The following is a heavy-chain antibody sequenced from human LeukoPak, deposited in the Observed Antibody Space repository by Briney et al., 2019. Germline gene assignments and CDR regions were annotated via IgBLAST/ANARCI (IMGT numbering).Heavy chain of an antibody. J-gene: IGHJ4*02. CDR2: ISSSSSYI. CDR1: GFTFSSYR. CDR3: AKGGYYDSSGYYFATATLYFDY. Sequence: PGGSLRLSCAASGFTFSSYRMNWVRQAPGKGLEWVSSISSSSSYIYYADSVKGRFTISRDNSKNTLYLQMNSLRAEDTAVYYCAKGGYYDSSGYYFATATLYFDYWGQGTLVTVSS. V-gene: IGHV3-21*04. D-gene: IGHD3-22*01.